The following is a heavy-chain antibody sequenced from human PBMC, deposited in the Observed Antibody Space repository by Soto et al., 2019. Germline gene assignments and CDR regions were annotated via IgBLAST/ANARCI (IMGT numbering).Heavy chain of an antibody. CDR3: ARDRRSSRDYYCGMDV. Sequence: ASVKVSCKASGYTFTSYAMHWVRQAPGQRLEWMGWINAGNGNTKYSQKFQGRVTITRDTSASTAYMELSSLRSEDTAVYYCARDRRSSRDYYCGMDVWGQGTTVTVSS. CDR1: GYTFTSYA. J-gene: IGHJ6*02. D-gene: IGHD6-13*01. V-gene: IGHV1-3*01. CDR2: INAGNGNT.